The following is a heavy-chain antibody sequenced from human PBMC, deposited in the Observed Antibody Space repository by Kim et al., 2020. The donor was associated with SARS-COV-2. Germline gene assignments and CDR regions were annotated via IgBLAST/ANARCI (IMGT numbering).Heavy chain of an antibody. D-gene: IGHD1-1*01. CDR3: VKPGTTGTTLTGLDA. CDR2: ITSNGDGT. Sequence: GGSLRLSCSASGFTFSCYIMHWVRQAPGKGLEYVSAITSNGDGTYYADSVKGRFTISRDNSKNTLFLQMSSLRTEDTAVYYCVKPGTTGTTLTGLDAWGQGTLVTVSS. CDR1: GFTFSCYI. V-gene: IGHV3-64D*06. J-gene: IGHJ5*02.